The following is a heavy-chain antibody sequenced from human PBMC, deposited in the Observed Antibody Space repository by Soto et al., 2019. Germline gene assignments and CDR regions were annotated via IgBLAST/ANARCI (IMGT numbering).Heavy chain of an antibody. CDR2: INAANGNT. D-gene: IGHD3-10*01. V-gene: IGHV1-3*01. CDR1: GYTFTTYA. Sequence: ASVKVSCKPSGYTFTTYAIHWVRQAPGQRLEWMGWINAANGNTKYSQKFQGRVTLTRDTPASTAYMELSSLRSEDTGVFYCARLLSFGELSLDYWGKGTLVTVSS. CDR3: ARLLSFGELSLDY. J-gene: IGHJ4*02.